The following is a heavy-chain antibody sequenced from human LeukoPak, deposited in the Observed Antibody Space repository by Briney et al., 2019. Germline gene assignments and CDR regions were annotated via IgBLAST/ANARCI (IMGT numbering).Heavy chain of an antibody. J-gene: IGHJ4*02. V-gene: IGHV3-30*01. CDR3: ARDSTYWYDSGSSGPHCFDY. D-gene: IGHD3-10*01. Sequence: GRSPRLPCAASGFIFSNYAMHWVRQAPGKGLEWVALISSDGSKTYHADSVKGRFSISRDNSKNTLYLQLNSLRAEDTSVYYCARDSTYWYDSGSSGPHCFDYWGQGTLVTVSS. CDR2: ISSDGSKT. CDR1: GFIFSNYA.